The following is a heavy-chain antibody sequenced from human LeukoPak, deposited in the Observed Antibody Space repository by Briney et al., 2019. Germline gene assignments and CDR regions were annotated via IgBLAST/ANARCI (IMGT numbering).Heavy chain of an antibody. V-gene: IGHV1-69*04. CDR2: IIPILGIA. J-gene: IGHJ4*02. CDR3: ARDYYDSGSYHNFDY. D-gene: IGHD3-10*01. Sequence: SVKVSCKASGGTFSSYAISWVRQAPGQGLEWMGRIIPILGIANYAQKFQGRVTITADKSTSTAYMELSSLRSEDTAVYYCARDYYDSGSYHNFDYWGQGTLVTVSS. CDR1: GGTFSSYA.